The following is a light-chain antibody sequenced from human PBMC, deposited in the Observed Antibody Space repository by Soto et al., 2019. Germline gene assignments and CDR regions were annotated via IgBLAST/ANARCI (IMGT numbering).Light chain of an antibody. CDR3: SSYTSSSTLV. Sequence: QSALTQPASVSGSPGQSITISCTGTSSDVGGYNYVSWYQQHPDKAPKLMIYDVSSRPSGVPSRFSGSKSGNTASLTISGLQAEDEADYYCSSYTSSSTLVFGGGTKVTVL. CDR2: DVS. V-gene: IGLV2-14*03. J-gene: IGLJ2*01. CDR1: SSDVGGYNY.